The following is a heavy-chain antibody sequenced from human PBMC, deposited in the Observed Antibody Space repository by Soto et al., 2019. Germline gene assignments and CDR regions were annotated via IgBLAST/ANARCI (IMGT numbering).Heavy chain of an antibody. D-gene: IGHD4-4*01. CDR3: ARDKVTRDYYYYYGMDV. V-gene: IGHV1-69*13. CDR1: GGTFSSYA. Sequence: SVKVSCKASGGTFSSYAISWVRQAPGQRLKWMGGIIPIFGTANYAQKFQGRVTITADESTSTAYMELSSLRSEDTAVYYCARDKVTRDYYYYYGMDVWGQGTTVTVSS. CDR2: IIPIFGTA. J-gene: IGHJ6*02.